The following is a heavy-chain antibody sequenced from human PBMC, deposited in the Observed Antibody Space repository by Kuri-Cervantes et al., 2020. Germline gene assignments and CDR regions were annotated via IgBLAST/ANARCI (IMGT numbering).Heavy chain of an antibody. Sequence: ASVKVSCKASGYTFTSYGISWVRQAPGQGLEWMGWISAYNGNTNYAQKLQGRVTMTTDTSTNTAYMELSSLRSEDTAVYYCATGWKRGELDRLFDYWGQGTLVTVSS. CDR2: ISAYNGNT. V-gene: IGHV1-18*01. J-gene: IGHJ4*02. CDR3: ATGWKRGELDRLFDY. CDR1: GYTFTSYG. D-gene: IGHD3-16*01.